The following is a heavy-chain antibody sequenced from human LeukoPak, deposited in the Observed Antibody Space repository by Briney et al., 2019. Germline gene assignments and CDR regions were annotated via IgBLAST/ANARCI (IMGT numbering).Heavy chain of an antibody. Sequence: PGGSLRLSCAASGFTFSSYAMSWVRQAPGKGLEWVSAISGSGGSTYYADSVKGRFTISRDNSKNTLYLQMSSLRAEDTAVYYCAKDLDSGDYLYYFDSGAKGPLATVS. D-gene: IGHD4-17*01. CDR1: GFTFSSYA. V-gene: IGHV3-23*01. CDR2: ISGSGGST. CDR3: AKDLDSGDYLYYFDS. J-gene: IGHJ4*02.